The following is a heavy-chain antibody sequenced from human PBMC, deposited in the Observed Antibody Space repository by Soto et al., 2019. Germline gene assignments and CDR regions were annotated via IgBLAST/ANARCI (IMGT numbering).Heavy chain of an antibody. CDR2: ITPIFGAA. D-gene: IGHD6-19*01. CDR3: ARVELAVANRVGMDV. J-gene: IGHJ6*02. V-gene: IGHV1-69*06. CDR1: GGAFRSYT. Sequence: QVQLVQSGAEVKKPGSSVKVSCKASGGAFRSYTISWVRQAPGQGLEWMGGITPIFGAANYAQKFEGRVTISADKSTTTAYMELSNLTSEDTAVYYCARVELAVANRVGMDVWGQGTTVIVSS.